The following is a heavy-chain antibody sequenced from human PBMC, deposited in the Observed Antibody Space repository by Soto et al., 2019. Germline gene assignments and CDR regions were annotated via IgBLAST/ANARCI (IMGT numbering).Heavy chain of an antibody. V-gene: IGHV1-69*06. Sequence: QVRLAQSGAEVRSPGSSVRVSCKASGATVSDYGITWVRKVPRQGLEWVGAILPMYRKTNYAQKLQGRVMIIADKSPDTVYLELSRLRSDHTATYFCARVVQLGSNYAMDVWGQGTTVVVSS. CDR3: ARVVQLGSNYAMDV. CDR2: ILPMYRKT. D-gene: IGHD1-1*01. CDR1: GATVSDYG. J-gene: IGHJ6*02.